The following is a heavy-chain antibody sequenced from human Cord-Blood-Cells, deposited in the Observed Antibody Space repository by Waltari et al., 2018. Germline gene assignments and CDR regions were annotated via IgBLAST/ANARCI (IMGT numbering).Heavy chain of an antibody. CDR2: IIPIFGTA. D-gene: IGHD3-3*01. V-gene: IGHV1-69*01. Sequence: QVQLVQSGAEVKKPGSSVKVSCKASGGTFSSYAISWVRQAPGQGLEWMGGIIPIFGTANYAQEFQGRGTITADESTSTAYMELSSLRSEDTAVYYCARDRTIFGVVRQNWFDPWGQGTLVTVSS. CDR1: GGTFSSYA. CDR3: ARDRTIFGVVRQNWFDP. J-gene: IGHJ5*02.